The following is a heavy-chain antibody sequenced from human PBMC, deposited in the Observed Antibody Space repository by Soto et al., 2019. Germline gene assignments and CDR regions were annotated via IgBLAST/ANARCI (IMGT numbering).Heavy chain of an antibody. CDR3: ASTTQGAVAGSDAFDI. V-gene: IGHV5-10-1*01. CDR2: IDPSDSYT. Sequence: GASLKISCKGSGYSFTSYWISWVRQMPGKGLEWMGRIDPSDSYTNYSPSFQGHVTISADKSISTAYLQWSSLKASDTAMYYCASTTQGAVAGSDAFDIWGQGTMVTVSS. CDR1: GYSFTSYW. D-gene: IGHD6-19*01. J-gene: IGHJ3*02.